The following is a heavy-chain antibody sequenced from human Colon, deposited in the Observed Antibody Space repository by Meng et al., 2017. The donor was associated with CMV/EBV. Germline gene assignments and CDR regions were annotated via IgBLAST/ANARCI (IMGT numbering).Heavy chain of an antibody. Sequence: QVQLVQSGAEVRKPGASVKVSCKAFGYTFTLNTINWVRQATGQGLEWIGWMSPNSGDGGYAQKFQGRVTLTMNTSISTVYMELRDLRSDDTAVYYCAKGIPDYWGQGTLVTVSS. CDR2: MSPNSGDG. V-gene: IGHV1-8*01. CDR3: AKGIPDY. J-gene: IGHJ4*02. CDR1: GYTFTLNT.